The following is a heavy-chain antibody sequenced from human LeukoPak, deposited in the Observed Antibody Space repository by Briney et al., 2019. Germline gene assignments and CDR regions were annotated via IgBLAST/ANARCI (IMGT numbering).Heavy chain of an antibody. Sequence: GGSLRLSCAASGFTFGSYWMSWVRQAPGKGLEWVANIKQDGSEKYYVDSVKGRFTISRDNAKNSLYLQMNSLRAEDTAVYYCARDRSPWNYDYWGQGTLVTVSS. CDR3: ARDRSPWNYDY. V-gene: IGHV3-7*01. J-gene: IGHJ4*02. CDR1: GFTFGSYW. CDR2: IKQDGSEK. D-gene: IGHD1-1*01.